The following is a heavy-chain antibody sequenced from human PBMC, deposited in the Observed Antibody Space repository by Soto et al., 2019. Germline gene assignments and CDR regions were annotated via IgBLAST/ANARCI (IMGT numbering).Heavy chain of an antibody. CDR2: IYHSGST. V-gene: IGHV4-30-2*01. CDR3: VRGDSDYDYWYFDL. J-gene: IGHJ2*01. Sequence: QLQLQESGSGLVKPSQTLSLTCAVSGGSISSGGNSWSWIRQPPGKGLEWIGYIYHSGSTYYNPSLKSRVTISVDRSKNQFSLNLSSVTTADTAVYYCVRGDSDYDYWYFDLWGRGTLVTVSS. D-gene: IGHD5-12*01. CDR1: GGSISSGGNS.